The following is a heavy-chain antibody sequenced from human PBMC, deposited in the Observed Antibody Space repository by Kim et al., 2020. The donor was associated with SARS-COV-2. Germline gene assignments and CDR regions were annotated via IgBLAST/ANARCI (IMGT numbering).Heavy chain of an antibody. CDR2: INPNSGGR. J-gene: IGHJ6*02. D-gene: IGHD3-9*01. V-gene: IGHV1-2*02. Sequence: ASVKVSCKASGYTFTGYYMHWVRQAPGQGLEWMGWINPNSGGRNYAQKFQGRVTMTRDTSISTAYMELSRLRSDDTAVYYCARVRFDRYFDWFGMDVWGQGTTVTVSS. CDR1: GYTFTGYY. CDR3: ARVRFDRYFDWFGMDV.